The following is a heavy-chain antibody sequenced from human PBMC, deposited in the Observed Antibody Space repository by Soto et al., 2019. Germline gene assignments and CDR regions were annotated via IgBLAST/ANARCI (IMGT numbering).Heavy chain of an antibody. CDR1: GFSLSTSGVG. Sequence: QITLKESGPTLVKPTQTLTLTYTFSGFSLSTSGVGVGWIRQPPGKALEWLALIYWDDDKRYSPSLKSRLTITKDTSKNQVVLTMTNMDPVDTATYYCAHRPGEWLRFEGGWFDPWGQGTLVTVSS. D-gene: IGHD5-12*01. V-gene: IGHV2-5*02. CDR3: AHRPGEWLRFEGGWFDP. J-gene: IGHJ5*02. CDR2: IYWDDDK.